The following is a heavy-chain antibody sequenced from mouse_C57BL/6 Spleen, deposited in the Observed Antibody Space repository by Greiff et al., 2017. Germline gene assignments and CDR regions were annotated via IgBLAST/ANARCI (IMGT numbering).Heavy chain of an antibody. CDR1: EYEFPSHD. Sequence: EVQRVESGGGLVQPGESLKLSCESNEYEFPSHDMSWVRKTPEKRLELVAAINSDGGSTYYPDTMERRFIISRDNTKKTLYLQMSSLRSEDTALYYCARPYYYGSSYGYFDVWGTGTTVTVSS. D-gene: IGHD1-1*01. V-gene: IGHV5-2*01. J-gene: IGHJ1*03. CDR3: ARPYYYGSSYGYFDV. CDR2: INSDGGST.